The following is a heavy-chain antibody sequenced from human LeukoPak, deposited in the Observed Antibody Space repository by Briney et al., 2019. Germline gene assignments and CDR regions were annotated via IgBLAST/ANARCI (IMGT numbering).Heavy chain of an antibody. V-gene: IGHV3-23*01. CDR2: VTGSGADT. CDR1: GLTFSSYA. J-gene: IGHJ4*02. Sequence: GGSLGLSCVASGLTFSSYAMTWVRQAPGMGLEWVSGVTGSGADTYYADSVKGRFTVSRDNSKNTLYLQMNSLRVEDTAVYYCAKAPSWGQGTLVTVSS. CDR3: AKAPS.